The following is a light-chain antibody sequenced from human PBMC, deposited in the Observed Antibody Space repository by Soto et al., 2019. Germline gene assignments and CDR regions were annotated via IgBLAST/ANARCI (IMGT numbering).Light chain of an antibody. CDR1: QSINSD. Sequence: DIQMTQSPSSLSAPVGNSVTITCRASQSINSDLNWYQQRPGTAPKILIYSASSLESGVPSKFSGSGSGTDFTLTISSLQPEDVATYYCQQSYRTPPTFGQGTKLEIK. CDR2: SAS. J-gene: IGKJ2*01. CDR3: QQSYRTPPT. V-gene: IGKV1-39*01.